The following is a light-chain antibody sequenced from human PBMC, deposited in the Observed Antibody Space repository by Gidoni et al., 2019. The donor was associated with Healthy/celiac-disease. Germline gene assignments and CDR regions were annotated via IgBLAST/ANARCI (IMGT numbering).Light chain of an antibody. CDR2: RNN. J-gene: IGLJ2*01. V-gene: IGLV1-47*01. CDR3: AAWDDSLSAVV. CDR1: SSNIGSNY. Sequence: QSVLTQPPSASGTPGQRVTISCSGSSSNIGSNYVYWYQQLPGTAPNLLIYRNNQRPSGVPDRFSGSKSGTSAYLAMSGLRSEDEADYYCAAWDDSLSAVVFGGGTKLTVL.